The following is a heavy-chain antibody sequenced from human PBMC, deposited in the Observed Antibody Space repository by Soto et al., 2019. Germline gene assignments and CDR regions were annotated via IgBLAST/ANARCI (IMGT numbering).Heavy chain of an antibody. CDR3: ALTITMIVAGPFDI. CDR2: IIPILGIA. V-gene: IGHV1-69*02. D-gene: IGHD3-22*01. Sequence: SVKVSCKASGGAFSIYTISWVRQAPGQGLEWMGRIIPILGIANYAQKFQGRVTITADKSTSTAYMELSSLRSEDTAVYYCALTITMIVAGPFDIWGQGTMVTVSS. CDR1: GGAFSIYT. J-gene: IGHJ3*02.